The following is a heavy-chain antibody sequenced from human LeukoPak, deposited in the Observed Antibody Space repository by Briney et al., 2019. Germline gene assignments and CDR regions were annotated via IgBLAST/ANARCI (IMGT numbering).Heavy chain of an antibody. Sequence: PGRSLRLSCAASGFTFSSYAMHWVRQAPGKGLEWVAVISYDGSNKYYADSVKGRFTISRDNSKNTLYLQMNSLRAEDTAVYYCARGRGLITMIVVAHFDYWGQGTLVTVSS. J-gene: IGHJ4*02. CDR2: ISYDGSNK. CDR1: GFTFSSYA. D-gene: IGHD3-22*01. CDR3: ARGRGLITMIVVAHFDY. V-gene: IGHV3-30-3*01.